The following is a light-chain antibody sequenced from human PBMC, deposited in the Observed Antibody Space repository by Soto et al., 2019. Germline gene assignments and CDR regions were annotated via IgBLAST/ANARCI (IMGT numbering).Light chain of an antibody. V-gene: IGKV3-20*01. J-gene: IGKJ2*01. CDR2: GAS. CDR3: QKYGRSPPLT. Sequence: DIVLTQSAGTLSLSPGERATLSCRASQSLSSSDIAWYQQNPGRTPRLLIYGASSRANGIPDRFSGSGSGTDFTLTISRLEPEDFAVYFCQKYGRSPPLTFGQGTKVDIK. CDR1: QSLSSSD.